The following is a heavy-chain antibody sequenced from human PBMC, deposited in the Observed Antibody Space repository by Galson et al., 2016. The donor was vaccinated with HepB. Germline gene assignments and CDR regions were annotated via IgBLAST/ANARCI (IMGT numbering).Heavy chain of an antibody. CDR3: ARDGPFYEIVTGPEYYFDL. Sequence: SVKVSCKASGYTFSSYGVSWVRQAPGQGLEWMGWISGYNGNTKYVQNLRGRVTLTTDTSTSTAYMELRSLRSDDTAVYYCARDGPFYEIVTGPEYYFDLWGQGTLVTVCS. D-gene: IGHD3-9*01. CDR1: GYTFSSYG. V-gene: IGHV1-18*01. CDR2: ISGYNGNT. J-gene: IGHJ4*02.